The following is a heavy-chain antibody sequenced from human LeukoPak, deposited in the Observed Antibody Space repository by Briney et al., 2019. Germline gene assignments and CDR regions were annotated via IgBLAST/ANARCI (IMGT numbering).Heavy chain of an antibody. J-gene: IGHJ5*02. D-gene: IGHD1-14*01. CDR1: GGTFSSYA. CDR3: ARGLSGTTPDWFDP. Sequence: APVKVSCKASGGTFSSYAISWVRQAPGQGLEWMGGIIPIFGTANYAQKFQGRVTITADESTSTAYMELSSLRSEDTAVYYCARGLSGTTPDWFDPWGQGTLVTVSS. CDR2: IIPIFGTA. V-gene: IGHV1-69*13.